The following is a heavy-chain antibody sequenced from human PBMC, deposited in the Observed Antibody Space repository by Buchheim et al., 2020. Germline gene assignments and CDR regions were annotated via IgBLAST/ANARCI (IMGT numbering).Heavy chain of an antibody. J-gene: IGHJ4*02. CDR2: IYYSGST. Sequence: QVQLQESGPGLVKPSPTLFPTCTVSGASISSGDYYWSWIRQPPGKGLEWIGYIYYSGSTYYNPSLKSRVTISVDTSTNQFSLKLSSVTAADTAVYYCARERFGELYYYFDYWGQGTL. D-gene: IGHD3-10*01. CDR3: ARERFGELYYYFDY. CDR1: GASISSGDYY. V-gene: IGHV4-30-4*01.